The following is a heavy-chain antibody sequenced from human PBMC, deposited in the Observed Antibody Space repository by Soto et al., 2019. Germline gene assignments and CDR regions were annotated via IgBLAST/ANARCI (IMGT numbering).Heavy chain of an antibody. V-gene: IGHV1-2*04. Sequence: QVQLVQSGAEVKKPGASVKVSCKASGYTFTGYYMHWVRQAPGQGLEWMGWINPNSGGTNYAQKFQGWVTMTRDTYISTAYMELSRLRSDDTAVYYCARSTYDFWSGYSPYYFDYWGQGTLVTVSS. J-gene: IGHJ4*02. CDR1: GYTFTGYY. D-gene: IGHD3-3*01. CDR2: INPNSGGT. CDR3: ARSTYDFWSGYSPYYFDY.